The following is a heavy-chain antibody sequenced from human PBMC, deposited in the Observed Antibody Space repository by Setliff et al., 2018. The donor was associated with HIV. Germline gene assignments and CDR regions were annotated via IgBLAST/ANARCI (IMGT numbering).Heavy chain of an antibody. CDR2: IYHSGSI. Sequence: SETLSLTCIVSGGSISSYYWSWIRQPPGKGLEWIGSIYHSGSIYYNPSLKSRVAISVDTSKNQFSLKLTSVTAADTAMYYCARDLKSGSYSPGAFDIWGQGTMVTVSS. CDR3: ARDLKSGSYSPGAFDI. J-gene: IGHJ3*02. V-gene: IGHV4-38-2*02. D-gene: IGHD1-26*01. CDR1: GGSISSYY.